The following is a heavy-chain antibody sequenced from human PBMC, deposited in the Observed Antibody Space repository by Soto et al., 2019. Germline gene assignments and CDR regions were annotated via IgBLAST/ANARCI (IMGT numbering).Heavy chain of an antibody. CDR1: GGTFSTYA. CDR3: ASGIQLWLGRINKGSSG. D-gene: IGHD5-18*01. J-gene: IGHJ4*02. CDR2: IIPMFGTA. Sequence: QVQLVQSGAEVKKPESSVKVSCKAPGGTFSTYAISWVRQAPGQGLEWMGGIIPMFGTANYAQRFQDRVTITAEGSTSTVYGERRSLRSEDTAVYSCASGIQLWLGRINKGSSGGGEGTLVTVSS. V-gene: IGHV1-69*12.